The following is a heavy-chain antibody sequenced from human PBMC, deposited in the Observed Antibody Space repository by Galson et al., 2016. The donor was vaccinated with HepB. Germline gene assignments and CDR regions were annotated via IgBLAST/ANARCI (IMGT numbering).Heavy chain of an antibody. Sequence: SVKVSCKASGYTFTSHDISWVRQAPGQGLEWMGWISAYNGNTNYAQKLQGRVTMTTDKSTSTAYMERRNLRSDDTAVYYCARASTSWINWFDPWGQGTLVTVSS. CDR3: ARASTSWINWFDP. CDR2: ISAYNGNT. V-gene: IGHV1-18*01. J-gene: IGHJ5*02. CDR1: GYTFTSHD. D-gene: IGHD1-1*01.